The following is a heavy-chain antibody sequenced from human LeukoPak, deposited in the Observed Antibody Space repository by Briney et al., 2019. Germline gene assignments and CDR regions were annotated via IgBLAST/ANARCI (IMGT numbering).Heavy chain of an antibody. Sequence: ASVRVSCKASGYTFTSYGISWVRQAPGQGLEWMGGIIPIFGTANYAQKFQGRVTITADESTSTAYMELSSLRSEDTAVYYCARNPYSYGPNPLNVWGQGTTVTVSS. CDR2: IIPIFGTA. CDR3: ARNPYSYGPNPLNV. V-gene: IGHV1-69*13. D-gene: IGHD5-18*01. J-gene: IGHJ6*02. CDR1: GYTFTSYG.